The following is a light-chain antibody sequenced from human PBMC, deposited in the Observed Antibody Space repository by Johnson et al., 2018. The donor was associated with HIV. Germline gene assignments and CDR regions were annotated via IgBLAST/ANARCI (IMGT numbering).Light chain of an antibody. CDR1: SSNIGNNH. CDR2: ENN. J-gene: IGLJ1*01. V-gene: IGLV1-51*02. CDR3: ATWDTSLSAGGV. Sequence: QSVLTQPPSVSAAPGQKVTISCSGNSSNIGNNHVSWYQQLPGTAPKLLIFENNERPSGIPDRFSGSTSGASATLGITGLQTGDEADYYCATWDTSLSAGGVFGTGTKVTVL.